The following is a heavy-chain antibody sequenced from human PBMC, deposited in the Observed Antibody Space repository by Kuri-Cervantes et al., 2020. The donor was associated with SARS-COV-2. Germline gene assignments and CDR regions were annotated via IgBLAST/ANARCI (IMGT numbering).Heavy chain of an antibody. CDR1: GFTFGDYA. V-gene: IGHV3-23*01. J-gene: IGHJ4*02. CDR2: ISGSGDNT. CDR3: AQDVSQLGRACRY. Sequence: ETLSLTCTASGFTFGDYAMSWFRQAPGKRLEWVSAISGSGDNTYYADSVKGRFTISRDNSQNTVYLQMNSLRGEDTALYYCAQDVSQLGRACRYWGQGTLVTVSS. D-gene: IGHD6-6*01.